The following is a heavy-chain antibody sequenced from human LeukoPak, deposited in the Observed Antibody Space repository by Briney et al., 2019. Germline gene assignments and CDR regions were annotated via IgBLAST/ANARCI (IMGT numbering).Heavy chain of an antibody. CDR2: VSAYNGNT. D-gene: IGHD3-3*01. CDR1: GYTFTSYG. V-gene: IGHV1-18*01. J-gene: IGHJ6*03. Sequence: ASVKVSCKASGYTFTSYGISWVRQAPGQGLEWMGWVSAYNGNTNYAQKLQGRVTMTTDTSTSTAYMELRSLRSDDTAVYYCARLGGGGFWSGYYPYYYYYMDVWGKGTTVTVSS. CDR3: ARLGGGGFWSGYYPYYYYYMDV.